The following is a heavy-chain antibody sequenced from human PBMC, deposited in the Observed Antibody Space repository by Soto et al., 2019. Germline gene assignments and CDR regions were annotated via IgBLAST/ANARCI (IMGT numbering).Heavy chain of an antibody. CDR1: GGTFSSYA. D-gene: IGHD3-10*01. CDR2: IIPIFGTA. CDR3: ATSSGLTMVRGVGPFDI. Sequence: SVKVSCKASGGTFSSYAISWVRQAPGQGLEWMGGIIPIFGTANYAQKFQGRVTITADKSTSTAYMELSSLRSEDTAVYYCATSSGLTMVRGVGPFDISGQGTMVTVSS. V-gene: IGHV1-69*06. J-gene: IGHJ3*02.